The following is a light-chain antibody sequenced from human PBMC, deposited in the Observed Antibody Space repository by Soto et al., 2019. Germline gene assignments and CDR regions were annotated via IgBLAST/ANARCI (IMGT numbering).Light chain of an antibody. J-gene: IGKJ4*01. CDR2: LGS. Sequence: DIVMTQSPLSLPVTPGEPASISCRSSQSLLHSNGYNYLDWYLQKPGQSPQLLIYLGSNRASGVPDRFSGSGSGTDFTLKISRVEAEDVGVYYCMQAQLTFVGGTKVEIK. V-gene: IGKV2-28*01. CDR1: QSLLHSNGYNY. CDR3: MQAQLT.